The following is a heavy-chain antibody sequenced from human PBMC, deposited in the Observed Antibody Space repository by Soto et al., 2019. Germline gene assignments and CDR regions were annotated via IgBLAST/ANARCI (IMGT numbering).Heavy chain of an antibody. D-gene: IGHD2-15*01. CDR2: IYYSGT. CDR1: GGTITSDDYH. J-gene: IGHJ4*02. Sequence: NPSETLSLTCTVSGGTITSDDYHWTWIRQPPGKGLEWIGFIYYSGTYYNPSLRGRVTISVDTSKNEFSLKLSSVTAADTAVYYCARDLAYCASGSCYAKWGSWGQGTLVTVSS. CDR3: ARDLAYCASGSCYAKWGS. V-gene: IGHV4-30-4*01.